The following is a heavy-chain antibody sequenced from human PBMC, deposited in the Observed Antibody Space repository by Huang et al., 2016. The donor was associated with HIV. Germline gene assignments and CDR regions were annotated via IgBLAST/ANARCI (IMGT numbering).Heavy chain of an antibody. V-gene: IGHV3-9*01. J-gene: IGHJ4*02. CDR1: GFTFHDHA. CDR3: AKGGNWNWGAAPFDY. Sequence: EVQLVESGGIWVQPGRSLRVSCAASGFTFHDHAMHWVRQAPGKGREWVVCISWNSVSIGDADSVKGRFTISRDNAKNSLYLQMNSLRAEDTALYYCAKGGNWNWGAAPFDYWGQGTLVTVSS. CDR2: ISWNSVSI. D-gene: IGHD1-7*01.